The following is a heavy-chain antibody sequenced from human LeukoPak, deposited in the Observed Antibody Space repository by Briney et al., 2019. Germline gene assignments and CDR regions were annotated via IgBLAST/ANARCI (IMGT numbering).Heavy chain of an antibody. J-gene: IGHJ4*02. CDR2: IKTNTDGEPT. Sequence: GGSLRLSCVSSGFTFAKVWMNWVRQAPGKDLELVGRIKTNTDGEPTDYAAPVEGRFVISRDDSKKTLYLQMNSLRVDDSALYFCTTGIDDGGGYWGQGTMVTVSS. V-gene: IGHV3-15*07. CDR1: GFTFAKVW. D-gene: IGHD1-1*01. CDR3: TTGIDDGGGY.